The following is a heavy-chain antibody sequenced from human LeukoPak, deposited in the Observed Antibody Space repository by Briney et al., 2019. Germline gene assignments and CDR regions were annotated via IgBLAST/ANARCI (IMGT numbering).Heavy chain of an antibody. Sequence: ASVKVSCKASGYTFTSYYMHWVRQAPGQGLEWMGIINPSGGSTSYAQKFQGRVTMTRDTSTSTVYKELSSLRSEDTAVYYCARSVATPYMDVWGKGTTVTVSS. CDR3: ARSVATPYMDV. D-gene: IGHD5-12*01. CDR2: INPSGGST. J-gene: IGHJ6*03. CDR1: GYTFTSYY. V-gene: IGHV1-46*01.